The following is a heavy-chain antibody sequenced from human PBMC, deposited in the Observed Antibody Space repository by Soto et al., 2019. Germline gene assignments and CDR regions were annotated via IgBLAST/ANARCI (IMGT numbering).Heavy chain of an antibody. CDR1: GFTFSSYA. CDR2: ISGSGGST. D-gene: IGHD3-3*01. CDR3: AKVFIHYDFWSGPFDY. Sequence: EVQLLESGGGLVQPGGSLRLSCAASGFTFSSYAMSWVRQAPGKGLEWVSAISGSGGSTYYADSVKGRFTISRDNSKNTLYLQMNSLRAEDTAVYYCAKVFIHYDFWSGPFDYWGQGTLVTVSS. V-gene: IGHV3-23*01. J-gene: IGHJ4*02.